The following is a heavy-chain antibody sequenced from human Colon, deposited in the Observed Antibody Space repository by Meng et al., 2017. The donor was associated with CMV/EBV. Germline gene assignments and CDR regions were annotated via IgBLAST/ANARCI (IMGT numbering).Heavy chain of an antibody. CDR3: VRDTYHFDSSGYPHWYFDL. CDR1: GFSFGDPY. V-gene: IGHV3-72*01. Sequence: GGSLRLSCAASGFSFGDPYMDWVRQAPGKGLEWIGRSKNNANSDSTEYAASVKGRFTISRDESKNSLHLQMNSLKTEDTAVYFCVRDTYHFDSSGYPHWYFDLWGRGTLVTVSS. CDR2: SKNNANSDST. D-gene: IGHD3-22*01. J-gene: IGHJ2*01.